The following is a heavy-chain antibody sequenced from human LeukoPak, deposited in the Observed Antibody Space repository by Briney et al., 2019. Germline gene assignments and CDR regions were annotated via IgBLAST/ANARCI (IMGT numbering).Heavy chain of an antibody. J-gene: IGHJ4*02. V-gene: IGHV4-39*01. Sequence: SETLSLTCTVSGGFISRSSYYWVWLRQPPGKGLEWIGSIYYSWSNYYNPLRRRSVAISVHTPKKQYALKQSSVTPADTPVYYYARQCSLAAPPDGWGQGTLVTV. CDR3: ARQCSLAAPPDG. CDR1: GGFISRSSYY. CDR2: IYYSWSN. D-gene: IGHD3-10*02.